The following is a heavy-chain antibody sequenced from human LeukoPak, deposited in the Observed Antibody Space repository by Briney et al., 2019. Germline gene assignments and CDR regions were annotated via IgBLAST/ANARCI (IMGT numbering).Heavy chain of an antibody. CDR2: ISGSGGST. D-gene: IGHD5-12*01. CDR3: AKGGYSGYDKEYYYYYGMDV. V-gene: IGHV3-23*01. Sequence: PGGSLRLSCAASGFTFDDYAMHWVRQAPGKGLEWVSAISGSGGSTYYADSVKGRFTISRDNSKNTLYLQMNSLRAEDTAAYYCAKGGYSGYDKEYYYYYGMDVWGQGTTVTVSS. CDR1: GFTFDDYA. J-gene: IGHJ6*02.